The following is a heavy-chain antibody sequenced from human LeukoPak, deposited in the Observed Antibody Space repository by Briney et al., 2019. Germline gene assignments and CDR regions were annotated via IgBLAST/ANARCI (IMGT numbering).Heavy chain of an antibody. D-gene: IGHD5-18*01. Sequence: SETLSLTCTVSGGSISSSSYYWGGVRQPPGKGLEWIGSIYYSGSTYYNPSLKSRFTISVDTSKNQFSLKLSSVTAADTAVYYCARRRGYSLGGWGQGTLVTVSS. CDR3: ARRRGYSLGG. V-gene: IGHV4-39*01. J-gene: IGHJ4*02. CDR1: GGSISSSSYY. CDR2: IYYSGST.